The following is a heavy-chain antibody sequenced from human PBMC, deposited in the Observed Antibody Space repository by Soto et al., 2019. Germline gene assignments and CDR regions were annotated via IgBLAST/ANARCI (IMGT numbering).Heavy chain of an antibody. CDR1: GFTFSGYW. CDR2: INQDVSEQ. CDR3: AREAV. J-gene: IGHJ6*02. Sequence: EVQLVESGGGLVQPGGSLRLSCAASGFTFSGYWMSWVRQAPGKGLEWVANINQDVSEQFYLDSVNGRFTISRDNAKNSLYLQVISLRAEDTAVYYCAREAVWGQGTTVTVSS. V-gene: IGHV3-7*05.